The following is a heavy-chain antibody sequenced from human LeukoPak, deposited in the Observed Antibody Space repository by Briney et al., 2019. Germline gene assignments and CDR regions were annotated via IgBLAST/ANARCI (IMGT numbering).Heavy chain of an antibody. J-gene: IGHJ6*02. Sequence: SETLSLTCIVSGGSISSYYWNWIRQPPGKGLEWIGYIYDSGTTNYSPSLKSRVTMSVDSSKNQFSLKLTSVTAADTAVYYCARSVVVTATLRYHYGMDVWGQGTTVTVSS. CDR2: IYDSGTT. CDR3: ARSVVVTATLRYHYGMDV. D-gene: IGHD2-21*02. CDR1: GGSISSYY. V-gene: IGHV4-59*01.